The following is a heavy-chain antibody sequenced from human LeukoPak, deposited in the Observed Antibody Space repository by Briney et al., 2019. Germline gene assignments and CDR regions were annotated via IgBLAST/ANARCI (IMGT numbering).Heavy chain of an antibody. CDR1: GYTFTSYG. CDR2: INLNSGDT. Sequence: ASVKVSCKASGYTFTSYGISWVRQASGQGLEWMGWINLNSGDTYYAQNFQDRVTMTGDTSISTAYLELSSLRSDDTAVFYCARSYFDVLTNYYMWLAPWGQGTLVTASS. V-gene: IGHV1-2*02. CDR3: ARSYFDVLTNYYMWLAP. D-gene: IGHD3-9*01. J-gene: IGHJ5*02.